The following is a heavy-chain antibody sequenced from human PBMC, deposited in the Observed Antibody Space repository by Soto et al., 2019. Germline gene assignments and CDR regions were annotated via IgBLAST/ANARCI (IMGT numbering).Heavy chain of an antibody. CDR1: RFSFSSYG. CDR3: AREQPRSDNSNWYFDY. Sequence: EVQLVDSGGGLVHPGGSLRLSCVASRFSFSSYGMNWVRQAPGKGLDWVSYISSSSSIIYYADSVKGRFTISRDNAKNSLYLQMNSLRAEDTAMYYCAREQPRSDNSNWYFDYWGQGTLVTVSS. CDR2: ISSSSSII. D-gene: IGHD6-13*01. V-gene: IGHV3-48*01. J-gene: IGHJ4*02.